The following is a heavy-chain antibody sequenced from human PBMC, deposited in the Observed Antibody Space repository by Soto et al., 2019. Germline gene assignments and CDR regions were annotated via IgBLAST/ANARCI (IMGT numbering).Heavy chain of an antibody. V-gene: IGHV1-2*04. J-gene: IGHJ6*02. CDR1: GYTFPGYY. D-gene: IGHD6-19*01. Sequence: ASVTVSCKASGYTFPGYYMHWVRQAPGQGLEWMGWINPNSGGTNYAQKFQGWVTMTRDTSISTAYMELSRLRSDDTAVYYCARTAIAVAGTGYYYGMDVWGQGTTVTVSS. CDR2: INPNSGGT. CDR3: ARTAIAVAGTGYYYGMDV.